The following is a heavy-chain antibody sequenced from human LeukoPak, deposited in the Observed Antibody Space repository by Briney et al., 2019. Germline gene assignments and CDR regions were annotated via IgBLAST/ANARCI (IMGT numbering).Heavy chain of an antibody. CDR2: IYYSGST. D-gene: IGHD5-24*01. CDR1: GGSISSSSYY. J-gene: IGHJ4*02. Sequence: PSETLSLTCTVSGGSISSSSYYWSWIRQPPGKGLEWIGYIYYSGSTNYNPSLKSRVTISVDTSKNQFSLKLSSVTAADTAVYYCAAAHGYNEGYFDYWGQGTLVTVSS. V-gene: IGHV4-61*05. CDR3: AAAHGYNEGYFDY.